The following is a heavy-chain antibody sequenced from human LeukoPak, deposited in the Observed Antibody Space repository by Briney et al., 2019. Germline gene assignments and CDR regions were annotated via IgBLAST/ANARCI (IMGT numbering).Heavy chain of an antibody. CDR3: VTPPN. CDR1: GFDFSGAW. V-gene: IGHV3-15*01. Sequence: GGSLRLSCAASGFDFSGAWMTWVRQAPGKGPEWVARIKSISAGGTADYAAPVKGRFTISRDDSKNTLYLEMNSLEIEDTAVYYCVTPPNWGQGTLVTVSS. J-gene: IGHJ4*02. CDR2: IKSISAGGTA.